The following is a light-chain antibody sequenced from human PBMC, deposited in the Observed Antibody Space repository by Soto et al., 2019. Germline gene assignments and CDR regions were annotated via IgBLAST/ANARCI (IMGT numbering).Light chain of an antibody. CDR3: SSYTGSSTLV. CDR2: DVS. Sequence: QSALTQPASVSGSPGRSITISCTGTSSDVGGYNYVSWYQKHPGKAPKLMIYDVSNRPSGISNRFAGSKSGNTASLTISGLQAEDEADYYCSSYTGSSTLVFGTGTKVTVL. CDR1: SSDVGGYNY. J-gene: IGLJ1*01. V-gene: IGLV2-14*01.